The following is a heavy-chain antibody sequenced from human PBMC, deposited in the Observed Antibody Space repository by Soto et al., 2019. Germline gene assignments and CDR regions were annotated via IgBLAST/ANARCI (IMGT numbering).Heavy chain of an antibody. CDR2: TYYRSKWYN. V-gene: IGHV6-1*01. Sequence: TLSLTCAISGDSVSSNSAAWNWIRQSPSRGLEWLGRTYYRSKWYNDYAVSVKSRITINPDTSKNQFSLQLNSVTPEDTAVYYCAREKGSSSWYVRWFDPWGQGTLVTVSS. CDR1: GDSVSSNSAA. CDR3: AREKGSSSWYVRWFDP. J-gene: IGHJ5*02. D-gene: IGHD6-13*01.